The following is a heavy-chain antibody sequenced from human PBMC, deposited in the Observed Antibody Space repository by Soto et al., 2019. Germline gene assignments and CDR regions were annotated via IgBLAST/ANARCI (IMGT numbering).Heavy chain of an antibody. Sequence: EVQLLESGGGLVQPGGSLRLSCAASGFTFSTYAMTWVRQAPGKGLEWVSGISGSGGSTYYADSVKGRFTISRDNSKNTLYLQMNSLRAEDTAVYYCAKRPLATVFGVAGNRFDPWGQGTLVTVPS. CDR2: ISGSGGST. J-gene: IGHJ5*02. V-gene: IGHV3-23*01. CDR1: GFTFSTYA. CDR3: AKRPLATVFGVAGNRFDP. D-gene: IGHD3-3*01.